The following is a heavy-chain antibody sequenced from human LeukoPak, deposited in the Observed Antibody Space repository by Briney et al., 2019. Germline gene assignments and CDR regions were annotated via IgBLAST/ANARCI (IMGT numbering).Heavy chain of an antibody. CDR3: ARRNYYISWFDP. D-gene: IGHD3-10*01. CDR2: INHSGST. Sequence: SETLSLTCAVYGGSFSGYYWSWIRQPPGKGLEWIGEINHSGSTNYNPSPKSRVTISVDTSKNQFSLKLSSVTAADTAVYYCARRNYYISWFDPWGQGTLVTVSS. J-gene: IGHJ5*02. CDR1: GGSFSGYY. V-gene: IGHV4-34*01.